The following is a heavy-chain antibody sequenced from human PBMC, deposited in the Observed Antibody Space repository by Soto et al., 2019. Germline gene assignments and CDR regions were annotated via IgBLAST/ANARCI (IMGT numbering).Heavy chain of an antibody. CDR1: GYTFTSYG. J-gene: IGHJ5*02. CDR2: IGADNGNT. V-gene: IGHV1-18*01. Sequence: GASVKVSCKASGYTFTSYGINWVRQAPGQGLEWMGWIGADNGNTNYAQRFQGRVTMTTDTSTSTAYMELRSLRFDDTAVYYCVVGPDSSSFKPLEARFDPWGQGTLVTVSS. D-gene: IGHD6-13*01. CDR3: VVGPDSSSFKPLEARFDP.